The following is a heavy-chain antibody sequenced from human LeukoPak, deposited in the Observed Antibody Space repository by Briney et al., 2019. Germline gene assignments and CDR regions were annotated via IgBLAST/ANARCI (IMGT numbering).Heavy chain of an antibody. J-gene: IGHJ4*02. CDR2: LYSDGNT. V-gene: IGHV3-53*01. Sequence: GGSLRLSCAASGFTVITNDMTWVRQAPGKGPEWVSVLYSDGNTKYADSVQGRFTISRDNSKNTLYLEMNSLSPDDTAVYYCARGVEPLAANTLAYWGQGTLVTVSS. CDR1: GFTVITND. D-gene: IGHD1-14*01. CDR3: ARGVEPLAANTLAY.